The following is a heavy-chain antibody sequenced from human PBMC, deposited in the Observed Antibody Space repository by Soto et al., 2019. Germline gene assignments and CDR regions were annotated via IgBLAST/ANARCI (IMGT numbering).Heavy chain of an antibody. J-gene: IGHJ4*02. V-gene: IGHV4-39*07. Sequence: SETLSLTCTVSGGSISSSSYYWGWIRQPPGKGLEWIGTIYYSGSTYYNPSLKSRVTISVDTSKNQFSLKLSSVTAADTAVYYCARGGYYYDSSGYYVWGQGTLVTVSS. CDR1: GGSISSSSYY. CDR2: IYYSGST. D-gene: IGHD3-22*01. CDR3: ARGGYYYDSSGYYV.